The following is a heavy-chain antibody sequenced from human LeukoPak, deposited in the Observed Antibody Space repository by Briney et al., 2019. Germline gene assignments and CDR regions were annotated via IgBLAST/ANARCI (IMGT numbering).Heavy chain of an antibody. Sequence: ASVKVSCKASGYTFTGYYMHWVRQAPGQGLEWMGWINPNSGGTNYAQKLQGRVTMTTDTSTSTAYMELRSLRSDDTAVYYCARWDLADALYCSSTSCPIRGQYYYYMDVWGKGTTVTVSS. CDR3: ARWDLADALYCSSTSCPIRGQYYYYMDV. CDR2: INPNSGGT. J-gene: IGHJ6*03. D-gene: IGHD2-2*01. CDR1: GYTFTGYY. V-gene: IGHV1-2*02.